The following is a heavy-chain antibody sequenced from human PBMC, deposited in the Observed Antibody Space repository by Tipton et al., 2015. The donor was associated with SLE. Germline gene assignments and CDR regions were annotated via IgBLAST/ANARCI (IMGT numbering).Heavy chain of an antibody. J-gene: IGHJ3*02. CDR3: ARYCSGGNCYAGTYDI. V-gene: IGHV4-59*01. CDR1: GGPISSYY. Sequence: TLSLTCTVSGGPISSYYWHWIRQPPGKGLEWIGYIFYSGSASYTPSLKSRVTMSADTSKNQFSLQLSSVTAADTAMYYCARYCSGGNCYAGTYDIWGQGTMVTVPS. CDR2: IFYSGSA. D-gene: IGHD2-15*01.